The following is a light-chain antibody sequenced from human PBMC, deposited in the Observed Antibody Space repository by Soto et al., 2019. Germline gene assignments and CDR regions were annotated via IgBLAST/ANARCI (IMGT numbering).Light chain of an antibody. Sequence: DIVLTQSPGTLSLSPGERATLSCRASQSVSSTYLAWYQQKPGQAPRLLIYGASSRATGIPERFSGSASGTDFTIAISRLEHEDFAVYYCQQYGSSPWTFGQGTKVEIK. CDR1: QSVSSTY. V-gene: IGKV3-20*01. J-gene: IGKJ1*01. CDR2: GAS. CDR3: QQYGSSPWT.